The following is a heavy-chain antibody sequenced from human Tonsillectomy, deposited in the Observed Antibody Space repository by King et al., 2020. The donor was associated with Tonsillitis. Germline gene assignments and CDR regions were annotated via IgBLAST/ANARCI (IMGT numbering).Heavy chain of an antibody. D-gene: IGHD1-26*01. Sequence: VQLVESGAEVKKPGASVKVSCTASGYTFTSYGISWVRQAPGHGLEWMGWISAYNGNTNYAQKLQGRVTMTTDTSTSTAYMELRSLRSDDTAVYYCARDRSGSYLLGDRNDYWGQGTLVTVSS. CDR1: GYTFTSYG. V-gene: IGHV1-18*01. CDR3: ARDRSGSYLLGDRNDY. J-gene: IGHJ4*02. CDR2: ISAYNGNT.